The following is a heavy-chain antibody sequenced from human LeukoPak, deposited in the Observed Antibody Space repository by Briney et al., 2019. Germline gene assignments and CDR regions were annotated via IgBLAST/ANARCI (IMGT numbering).Heavy chain of an antibody. CDR1: GFTFSDYY. D-gene: IGHD1-14*01. V-gene: IGHV3-69-1*02. CDR2: IGPTGTDR. J-gene: IGHJ4*02. Sequence: GGSLRLSCAASGFTFSDYYMSWVRQAPGKGLEWVSSIGPTGTDRYYADSVRGRFTISRDNAKNSMYLQMDSLRDEDTAVYYCATETIGRHYDYWGQGTLLTVSS. CDR3: ATETIGRHYDY.